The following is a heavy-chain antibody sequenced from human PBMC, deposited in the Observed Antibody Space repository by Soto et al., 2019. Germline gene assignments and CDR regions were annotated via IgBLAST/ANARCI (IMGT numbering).Heavy chain of an antibody. CDR2: INGGNGNT. Sequence: GASVKVSCKASGYILTNYAIHWVRQAPGQRLEWMGWINGGNGNTKYSQKFQGRVTVTRDTSASTAYMELSSLRSEDTAVYYCARGQSSSWTSLDYWGQGTLVTVSS. J-gene: IGHJ4*02. CDR3: ARGQSSSWTSLDY. V-gene: IGHV1-3*01. CDR1: GYILTNYA. D-gene: IGHD6-13*01.